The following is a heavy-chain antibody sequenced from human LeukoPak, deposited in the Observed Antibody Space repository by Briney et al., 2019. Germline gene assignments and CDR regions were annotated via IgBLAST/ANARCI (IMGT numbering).Heavy chain of an antibody. Sequence: PSETLSLTCTVSGGYISRYYWSWIRQPPGKGLEWIGYIYNSGSTNYTPSLKSGFTISIDTSKNQFSLTLSSVTAADTAIYYCAREGGAISSIDYWGQGNLVTVSS. CDR1: GGYISRYY. CDR2: IYNSGST. V-gene: IGHV4-59*01. CDR3: AREGGAISSIDY. D-gene: IGHD3-16*02. J-gene: IGHJ4*02.